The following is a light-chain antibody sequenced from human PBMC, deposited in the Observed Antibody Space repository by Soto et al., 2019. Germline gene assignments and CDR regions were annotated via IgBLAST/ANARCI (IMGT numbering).Light chain of an antibody. J-gene: IGKJ2*01. V-gene: IGKV3-15*01. CDR2: GAS. CDR1: RSVRDN. Sequence: ETLLMQSPATLSVSPGESATLSCRASRSVRDNLAWYQERAGQAPRLLIYGASTRAPGISDTFSGSGFGTEFSLAISSLRFEDFGVYYCQQHNDWRPSTFGQGTRLEMK. CDR3: QQHNDWRPST.